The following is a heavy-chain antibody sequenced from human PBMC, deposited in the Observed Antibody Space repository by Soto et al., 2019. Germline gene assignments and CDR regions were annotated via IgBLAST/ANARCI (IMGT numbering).Heavy chain of an antibody. CDR1: GYTFTGYF. J-gene: IGHJ6*02. CDR2: INPNSGAT. V-gene: IGHV1-2*02. CDR3: ARGGGTTLAPLP. Sequence: QVQLLQSGAEVKKPGASVKVSCKASGYTFTGYFMHWVRQAPGEGLEWMGWINPNSGATKYAPKFQGRVTMTRDTSNRTAYLELSRLTSDDTAIYYCARGGGTTLAPLPWGQGTTVTVSS. D-gene: IGHD3-16*01.